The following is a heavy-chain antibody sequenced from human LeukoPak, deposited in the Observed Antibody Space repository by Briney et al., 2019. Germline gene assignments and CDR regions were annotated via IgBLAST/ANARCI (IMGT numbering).Heavy chain of an antibody. V-gene: IGHV1-2*02. D-gene: IGHD5-18*01. J-gene: IGHJ4*02. CDR1: GYTFTGYY. CDR3: ARGSRGYSYGYGLHYFDY. Sequence: GASVEVSCKASGYTFTGYYMHWVRQAPGQGLEWMGWINANSGDTKYAQKFQGRVTMTRDTSISTAYMELSRLRSDDTAVYYCARGSRGYSYGYGLHYFDYWGRGTLVTVSS. CDR2: INANSGDT.